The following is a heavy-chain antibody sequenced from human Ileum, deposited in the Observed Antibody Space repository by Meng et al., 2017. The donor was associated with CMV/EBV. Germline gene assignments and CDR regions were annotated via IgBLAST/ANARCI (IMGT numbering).Heavy chain of an antibody. V-gene: IGHV4-39*01. CDR1: GGSIISSDYY. CDR2: VYYTGSA. J-gene: IGHJ4*02. CDR3: ASSTTVTPRFDS. D-gene: IGHD4-17*01. Sequence: CPVSGGSIISSDYYWVWIRQPPGKGLEWIGSVYYTGSAYYNTSLKSRVTMFVDTSKNQFSLKLSSLSAADTAVYYCASSTTVTPRFDSWGQGTLVTVSS.